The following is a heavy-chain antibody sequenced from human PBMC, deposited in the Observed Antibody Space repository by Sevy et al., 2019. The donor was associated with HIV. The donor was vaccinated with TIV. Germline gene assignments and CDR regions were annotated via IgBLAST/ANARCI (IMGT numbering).Heavy chain of an antibody. CDR2: IYYSGST. Sequence: SETLSLTCTVSGGSVSSGSYYWSWIRQPPGKGLEWIGYIYYSGSTNYNPSLKSRVTISVDTSKNQFSLKLSSVTAADTAVYYCARVDSSGYSPHFDYWGQGTLVTVSS. V-gene: IGHV4-61*01. D-gene: IGHD3-22*01. CDR1: GGSVSSGSYY. J-gene: IGHJ4*02. CDR3: ARVDSSGYSPHFDY.